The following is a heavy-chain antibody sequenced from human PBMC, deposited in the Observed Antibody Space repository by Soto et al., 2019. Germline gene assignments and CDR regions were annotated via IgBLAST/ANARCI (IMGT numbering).Heavy chain of an antibody. Sequence: QVQLVQSGAEVKKTGASERISCRASGYSFTSTYVHWVRQAPGQGPEWMGIVNPAGGTTYYAQKCQGRHTITSYTSTATVFMYLNDLTSEDPAVYFCARKVVTYYDNWGQGTLLTVSS. CDR3: ARKVVTYYDN. CDR2: VNPAGGTT. J-gene: IGHJ4*02. D-gene: IGHD3-22*01. CDR1: GYSFTSTY. V-gene: IGHV1-46*01.